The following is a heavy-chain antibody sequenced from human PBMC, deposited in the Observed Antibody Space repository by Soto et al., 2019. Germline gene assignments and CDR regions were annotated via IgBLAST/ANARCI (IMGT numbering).Heavy chain of an antibody. CDR1: GGSFSKYG. J-gene: IGHJ6*02. CDR2: IIPMFGIG. V-gene: IGHV1-69*01. CDR3: ARGYRENDIYAMQV. Sequence: QVQLVQSGAEVKMPGSSVRVSCKASGGSFSKYGISWVRQAPGQGLEWMGGIIPMFGIGNYAEKFLGRVTISADESESTSYMEQSSLCSADTGVSFFARGYRENDIYAMQVCDQGINVIGSS. D-gene: IGHD1-1*01.